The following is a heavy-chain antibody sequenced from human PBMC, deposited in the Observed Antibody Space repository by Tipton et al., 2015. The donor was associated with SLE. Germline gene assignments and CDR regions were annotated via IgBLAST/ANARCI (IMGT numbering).Heavy chain of an antibody. V-gene: IGHV1-8*01. CDR1: GYTFTSYD. J-gene: IGHJ5*02. CDR2: MNPNSGNT. D-gene: IGHD6-19*01. Sequence: QSGAEVKKPGASVKVSCKASGYTFTSYDINWVRQATGQGLEWMGWMNPNSGNTGYAQKFQGRVTMTRNTSISTAYMELSSLRSEDTAVYYGARDVIALAGGGWFDPWGQGTLVTVPS. CDR3: ARDVIALAGGGWFDP.